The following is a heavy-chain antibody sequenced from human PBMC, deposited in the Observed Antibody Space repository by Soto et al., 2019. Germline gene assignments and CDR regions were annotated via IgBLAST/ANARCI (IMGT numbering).Heavy chain of an antibody. V-gene: IGHV3-53*01. Sequence: GGSLRLSCVVSGFSVSNTYMSWVRQAPGKGLEWISVIYRGRATYYADSVKGRFTISRDDSRNAVYLQMNSLTTEDTAVYFCARDRSDSSRADSFDIWGQGTMVTVSS. CDR1: GFSVSNTY. D-gene: IGHD6-25*01. CDR3: ARDRSDSSRADSFDI. CDR2: IYRGRAT. J-gene: IGHJ3*02.